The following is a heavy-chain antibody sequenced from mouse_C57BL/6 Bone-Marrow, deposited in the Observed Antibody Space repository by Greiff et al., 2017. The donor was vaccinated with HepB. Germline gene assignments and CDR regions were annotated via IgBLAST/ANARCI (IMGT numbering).Heavy chain of an antibody. Sequence: DVMLVESGGGLVKPGGSLKLSCAASGFTFSSYAMSWVRQTPEKRLEWVATISDGGSYTYYPDNVKGRFTISRDNAKNNLYLQMSHLKSEDTAMYYCARNGYYGSSYGYWGQGTTLTVSS. CDR3: ARNGYYGSSYGY. D-gene: IGHD1-1*01. CDR1: GFTFSSYA. V-gene: IGHV5-4*03. J-gene: IGHJ2*01. CDR2: ISDGGSYT.